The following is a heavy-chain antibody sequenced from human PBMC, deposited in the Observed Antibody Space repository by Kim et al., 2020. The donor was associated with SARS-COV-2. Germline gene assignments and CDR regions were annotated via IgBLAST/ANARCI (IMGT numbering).Heavy chain of an antibody. CDR3: ARGMWYYYVSGASGLAS. Sequence: SETLSLTCAVYGGSFSGYYWSWIRQPPGKGLEWIGEINHSGSTNYNPSLKSRVTISVDTSKNQFSLTLASVTASDTAVYSCARGMWYYYVSGASGLASWG. D-gene: IGHD3-22*01. CDR1: GGSFSGYY. J-gene: IGHJ5*01. V-gene: IGHV4-34*01. CDR2: INHSGST.